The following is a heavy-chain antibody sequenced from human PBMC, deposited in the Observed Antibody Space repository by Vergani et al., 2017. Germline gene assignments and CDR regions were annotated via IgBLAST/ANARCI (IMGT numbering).Heavy chain of an antibody. Sequence: EVQLLESGGGLVQPGGSLTLSCAASGFTFSNYVMTWVRQAPGKGLEWFSTISGSDGNTYYAESVKGRFTISRDNSENTLYLQMNSLRVEDAAVYYCASQRSAAAGRALDYWGQGTLVTVSS. J-gene: IGHJ4*02. CDR1: GFTFSNYV. D-gene: IGHD6-13*01. CDR3: ASQRSAAAGRALDY. CDR2: ISGSDGNT. V-gene: IGHV3-23*01.